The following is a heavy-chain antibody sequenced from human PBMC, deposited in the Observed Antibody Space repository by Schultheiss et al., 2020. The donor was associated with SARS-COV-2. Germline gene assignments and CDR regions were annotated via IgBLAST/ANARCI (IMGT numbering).Heavy chain of an antibody. J-gene: IGHJ6*02. CDR3: ARDRDYGDYLDGMDV. CDR2: IYTSGST. CDR1: GGSISSGGYY. V-gene: IGHV4-61*02. Sequence: SETLSLTCTVSGGSISSGGYYWSWIRQHPGKGLEWIGRIYTSGSTNYNPSLKSRVTMSVDTSKNQFSLKLSSVTAADTAVYYCARDRDYGDYLDGMDVWGQGTTVTVSS. D-gene: IGHD4-17*01.